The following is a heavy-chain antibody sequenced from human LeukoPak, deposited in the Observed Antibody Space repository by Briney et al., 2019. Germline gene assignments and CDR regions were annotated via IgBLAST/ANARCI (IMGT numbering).Heavy chain of an antibody. Sequence: PEGSLRLSCAASGFTFSSYSMNWVRQAPGKGLEWVSYISSSSSTIYYADSVKGRFTISRDNAKNSLYLQMNSLRAEDTAVYYCARVVDTPMVLYGAFDIWGRGTMVTVSS. V-gene: IGHV3-48*01. CDR3: ARVVDTPMVLYGAFDI. D-gene: IGHD5-18*01. J-gene: IGHJ3*02. CDR2: ISSSSSTI. CDR1: GFTFSSYS.